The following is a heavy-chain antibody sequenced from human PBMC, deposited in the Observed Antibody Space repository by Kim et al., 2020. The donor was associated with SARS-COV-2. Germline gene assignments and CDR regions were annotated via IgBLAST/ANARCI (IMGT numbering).Heavy chain of an antibody. Sequence: SETLSLTCAVYGGSFNKFYWNWIRQSPGKGLEWIGEISHSGSTNYNPSLMGRVTISVDTPNNQFSLNVNSVTDADTAVYYCAGESKRISLAGRPIRRGEGVDVWGQGTKVTVS. J-gene: IGHJ6*02. V-gene: IGHV4-34*01. CDR2: ISHSGST. CDR1: GGSFNKFY. CDR3: AGESKRISLAGRPIRRGEGVDV. D-gene: IGHD6-19*01.